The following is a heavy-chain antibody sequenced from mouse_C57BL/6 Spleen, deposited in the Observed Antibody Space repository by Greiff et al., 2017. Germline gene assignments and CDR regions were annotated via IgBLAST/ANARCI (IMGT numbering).Heavy chain of an antibody. J-gene: IGHJ2*01. V-gene: IGHV1-42*01. D-gene: IGHD1-1*01. CDR1: GYSFTGYY. CDR3: ARNYYGSSLEYFDY. Sequence: EVQLQQSGPELVKPGASVKISCKASGYSFTGYYMNWVKQSPEKSLEWIGEINPSTGGTTYNQKFKAKATLTVDKSSSTAYMQLKSLTSEDSAVYYCARNYYGSSLEYFDYWGQGTTLTVSS. CDR2: INPSTGGT.